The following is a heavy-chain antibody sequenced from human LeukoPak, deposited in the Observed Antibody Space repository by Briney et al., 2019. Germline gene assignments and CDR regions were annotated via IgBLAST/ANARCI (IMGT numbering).Heavy chain of an antibody. J-gene: IGHJ4*02. CDR3: ARDLSFSPDY. V-gene: IGHV3-74*01. CDR1: GFTFRSSW. CDR2: ISPDGDFK. Sequence: GRSLRLSCAASGFTFRSSWMHWVRQVPGKGLVWVSHISPDGDFKDYADSVKGRFIISRDNAKNTLFLQMNRLRAEDTALYFCARDLSFSPDYWGQGTLVTVSS.